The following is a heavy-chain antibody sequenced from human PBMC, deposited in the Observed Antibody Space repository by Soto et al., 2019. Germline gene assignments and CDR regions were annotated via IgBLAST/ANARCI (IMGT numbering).Heavy chain of an antibody. CDR3: ARDPRYCSGGSCYSFHYYYGMDV. CDR1: GGTFSSYA. V-gene: IGHV1-69*13. D-gene: IGHD2-15*01. Sequence: GASVKVSCKASGGTFSSYAISWVRQAPGQGLEWMGGIIPIFGTANYAQKFQGRVTITADESTSTAYMELSSLRSEDTAVYYCARDPRYCSGGSCYSFHYYYGMDVWGQGTTLTVSS. J-gene: IGHJ6*02. CDR2: IIPIFGTA.